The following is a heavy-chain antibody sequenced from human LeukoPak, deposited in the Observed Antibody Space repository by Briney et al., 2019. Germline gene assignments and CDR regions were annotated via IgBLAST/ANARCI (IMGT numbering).Heavy chain of an antibody. Sequence: GGSLRLSCAASAFTFSNYAMTWVRQAPGKGLEWVSSISSSGGSTYYADSVKGGFTISRDNSKNTLYLQMNSLRADDTAVYYCARRDSGDYAGGLLYYWGQGTLVTVSS. D-gene: IGHD4-17*01. CDR2: ISSSGGST. V-gene: IGHV3-23*01. CDR1: AFTFSNYA. J-gene: IGHJ4*02. CDR3: ARRDSGDYAGGLLYY.